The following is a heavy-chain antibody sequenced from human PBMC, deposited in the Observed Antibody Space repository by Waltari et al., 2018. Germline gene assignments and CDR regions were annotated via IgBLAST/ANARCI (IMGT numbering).Heavy chain of an antibody. Sequence: QLQLQESGPGLVKPSETLSLTCTVSGGSSISSTHFWVWSRQPPGKGLEWIGSIYSSGNTYYNPSLKSRVTVSLDASKDRFSLKLSSVTAADTAVYYCARKLRPPFSSFHSWGLGTLVTVSS. D-gene: IGHD4-17*01. CDR3: ARKLRPPFSSFHS. CDR1: GGSSISSTHF. V-gene: IGHV4-39*01. CDR2: IYSSGNT. J-gene: IGHJ4*02.